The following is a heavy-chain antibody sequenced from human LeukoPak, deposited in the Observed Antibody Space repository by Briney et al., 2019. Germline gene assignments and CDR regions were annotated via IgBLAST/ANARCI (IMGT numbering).Heavy chain of an antibody. CDR1: GYTFIDCF. J-gene: IGHJ4*02. V-gene: IGHV1-2*06. CDR2: INPNSGGT. CDR3: ARDLSSTPNWEFDY. D-gene: IGHD7-27*01. Sequence: GASVKVSCKTSGYTFIDCFIHWVRQAPGQGLEWMGRINPNSGGTEYEQKFQGRVTMTRDTSISTAYMELIRLMSDDTAVYYCARDLSSTPNWEFDYWGQGTLVTVSS.